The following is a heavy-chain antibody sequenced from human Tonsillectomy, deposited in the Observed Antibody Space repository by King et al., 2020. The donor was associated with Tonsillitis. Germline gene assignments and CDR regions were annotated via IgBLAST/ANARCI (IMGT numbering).Heavy chain of an antibody. Sequence: VQLVESGGGLVQPGGSLRLSCAASGFTFSSYWMHWVRQAPGKGLVWVSRINSDGSSTSYADSVKGRFTISRDNAKNTLYLQMSSLRAEDTAVYYCAREGGYYYDSSGYGGDAFDIWGQGTMVTVSS. CDR2: INSDGSST. D-gene: IGHD3-22*01. CDR3: AREGGYYYDSSGYGGDAFDI. V-gene: IGHV3-74*01. CDR1: GFTFSSYW. J-gene: IGHJ3*02.